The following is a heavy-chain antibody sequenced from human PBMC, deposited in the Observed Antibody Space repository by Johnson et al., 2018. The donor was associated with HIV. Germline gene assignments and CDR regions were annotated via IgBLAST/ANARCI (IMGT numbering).Heavy chain of an antibody. CDR3: ATRDPTYRPGVFGI. CDR1: GFTFSSYP. J-gene: IGHJ3*02. Sequence: VQLVESGGGVVQPGRSLRLSCAASGFTFSSYPMHWVRQAPGKGLQWVSGINWNGGSTGYADSVKGRFTISRDNAKNSLYLQINSLRAEDTALYYCATRDPTYRPGVFGIWGQGTMVTVSS. V-gene: IGHV3-20*04. CDR2: INWNGGST. D-gene: IGHD1-14*01.